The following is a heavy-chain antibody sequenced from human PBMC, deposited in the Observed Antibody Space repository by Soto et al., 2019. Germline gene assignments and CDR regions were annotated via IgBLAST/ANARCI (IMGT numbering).Heavy chain of an antibody. J-gene: IGHJ6*02. Sequence: QVQLVQSGAEVKKPGSSVKVSCKASGGTFSRYSITWVRQAPGHGLEWIGRIIPIFGIASYAQKFQGRVTINADEPTSTAYMELSSLRSDDPAVYYCAREDRDRETGLVPAAIDGMDVWGQGTTVTVSS. CDR1: GGTFSRYS. D-gene: IGHD2-2*01. CDR2: IIPIFGIA. CDR3: AREDRDRETGLVPAAIDGMDV. V-gene: IGHV1-69*08.